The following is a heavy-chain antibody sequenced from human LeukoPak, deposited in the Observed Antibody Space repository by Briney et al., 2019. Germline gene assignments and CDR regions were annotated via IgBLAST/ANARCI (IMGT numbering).Heavy chain of an antibody. CDR3: ARDRGVPGLFDY. D-gene: IGHD2-2*01. CDR2: IYYSGST. J-gene: IGHJ4*02. V-gene: IGHV4-31*03. CDR1: GGSISSGGYY. Sequence: SETLSLTCTVSGGSISSGGYYWSWIRQHPGRGLEWIGYIYYSGSTYYNPSLKSRVTISVDTSKNQFSLKLSSVTAADTAVYYCARDRGVPGLFDYWGQGTLVTVSS.